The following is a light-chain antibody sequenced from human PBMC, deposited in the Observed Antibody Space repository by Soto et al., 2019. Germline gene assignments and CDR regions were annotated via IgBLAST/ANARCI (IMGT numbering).Light chain of an antibody. Sequence: QAVVTQPASVSGSPGQSITISCTGTSSDVGSYNLVSWYQQHPGKAPKLMIYEVSKRHSGVSNRFSGSKSGNTASLTISGLQAEDEADYYCCSYAGSSTLSRVFGTVTKLTVL. J-gene: IGLJ1*01. CDR2: EVS. V-gene: IGLV2-23*02. CDR3: CSYAGSSTLSRV. CDR1: SSDVGSYNL.